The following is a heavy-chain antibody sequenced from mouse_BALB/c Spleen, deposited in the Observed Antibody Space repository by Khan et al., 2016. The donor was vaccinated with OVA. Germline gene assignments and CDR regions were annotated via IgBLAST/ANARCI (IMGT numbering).Heavy chain of an antibody. D-gene: IGHD1-2*01. CDR1: GYSITSGYG. CDR2: ISYSGST. Sequence: EVQLQESGPGLVKPSQSLSLTCTVTGYSITSGYGWNWIRQFPGNKLEWMGYISYSGSTNYNPSLKSRISITRATSKNQFFLQLNSLTTECPATYYCAGTARIAYWGQGTTLTVSS. CDR3: AGTARIAY. J-gene: IGHJ2*01. V-gene: IGHV3-2*02.